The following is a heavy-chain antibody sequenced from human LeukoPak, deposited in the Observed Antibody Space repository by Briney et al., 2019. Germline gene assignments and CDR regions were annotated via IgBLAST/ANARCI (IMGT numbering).Heavy chain of an antibody. J-gene: IGHJ4*02. V-gene: IGHV1-2*02. Sequence: ASVKVSCKASGYTFTGYYMHWVRQAPGQGLEWMGWINPNSDGTNYAQKFQGRVTMTRDTSISTAYMELSRLRSDDTAVYYCARTYSSRSGIDYWDQGTLVTVSS. D-gene: IGHD6-13*01. CDR1: GYTFTGYY. CDR3: ARTYSSRSGIDY. CDR2: INPNSDGT.